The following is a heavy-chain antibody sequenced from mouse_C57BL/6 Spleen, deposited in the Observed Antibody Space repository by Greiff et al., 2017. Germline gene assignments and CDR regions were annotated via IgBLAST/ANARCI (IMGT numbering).Heavy chain of an antibody. CDR3: ASRTGTGFAMDY. J-gene: IGHJ4*01. CDR1: GYTFTDYY. D-gene: IGHD4-1*01. CDR2: IYPGSGNT. Sequence: VQLQQSGAELVRPGASVKLSCKASGYTFTDYYINWVTQRPGQGLEWIARIYPGSGNTYYNEKFKGKATLTAEKSSSTAYMQLSSLTSEDSAVYFCASRTGTGFAMDYWGQGTSVTVSS. V-gene: IGHV1-76*01.